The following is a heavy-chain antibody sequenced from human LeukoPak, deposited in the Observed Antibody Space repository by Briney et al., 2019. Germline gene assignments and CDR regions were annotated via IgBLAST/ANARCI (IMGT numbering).Heavy chain of an antibody. CDR2: ISRSGSST. J-gene: IGHJ4*02. V-gene: IGHV3-48*03. CDR1: GFTFSSYA. Sequence: GGSLRLSCGASGFTFSSYAMAWVRQAPGKGLEWVSYISRSGSSTHYVDSVKGRLTISRDNAKNSLYLQMNSLRAEDTAVYYCARGTTINNFDYWGQGTLVTVSS. D-gene: IGHD5-12*01. CDR3: ARGTTINNFDY.